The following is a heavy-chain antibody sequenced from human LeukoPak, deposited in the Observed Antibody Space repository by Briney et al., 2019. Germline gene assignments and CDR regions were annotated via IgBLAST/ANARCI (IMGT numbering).Heavy chain of an antibody. CDR2: IRSKAYGGTT. D-gene: IGHD3-3*01. Sequence: PGGSLRLSCTASGFTSGDYAMSWVRQAPGKGLEWVGFIRSKAYGGTTEYAASVKGRFTISRDDSKSIAYLQMNSLKTEDTAVYYCTRDPYYDFWSGYLAGDYWGQGTLVTVSS. CDR3: TRDPYYDFWSGYLAGDY. V-gene: IGHV3-49*04. J-gene: IGHJ4*02. CDR1: GFTSGDYA.